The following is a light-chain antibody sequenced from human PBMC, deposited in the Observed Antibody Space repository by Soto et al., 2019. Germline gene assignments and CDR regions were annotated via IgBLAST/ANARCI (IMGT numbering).Light chain of an antibody. V-gene: IGKV3-20*01. CDR1: QSVSSNY. CDR3: QQYGNSPCT. J-gene: IGKJ1*01. Sequence: EIVLTQSPGTLSLSPGERATLSCRASQSVSSNYLAWYQQKPGQAPRLLIYGVSSRATGIPDRFSGSGSGTDLTLTISRLEPEDFAVYYCQQYGNSPCTFGQGTKVEIK. CDR2: GVS.